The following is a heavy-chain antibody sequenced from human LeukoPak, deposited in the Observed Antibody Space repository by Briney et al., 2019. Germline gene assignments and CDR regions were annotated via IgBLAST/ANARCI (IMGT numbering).Heavy chain of an antibody. CDR2: ISSSGSTI. V-gene: IGHV3-11*01. Sequence: GGSLRLSCAASGFTFSDYYMSWIRQAPGKGLEWVSYISSSGSTIYYADSVKGRFTISRDSAKNSLYLQMNSLRAEDTAVYYCARVVTDYYYYYYMDVWGKGTTVTVSS. CDR1: GFTFSDYY. CDR3: ARVVTDYYYYYYMDV. D-gene: IGHD4-23*01. J-gene: IGHJ6*03.